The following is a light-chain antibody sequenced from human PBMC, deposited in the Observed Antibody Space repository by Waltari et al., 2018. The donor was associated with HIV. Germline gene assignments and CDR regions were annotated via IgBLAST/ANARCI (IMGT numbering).Light chain of an antibody. Sequence: DIQMTQSPSSQPASVGDSVTITCRASQSISNYLNWYQQKPGKAPSLLIYGASRLQSGVPSRFSGSGSGTDFTLTISSLQAEDFATYYCQQSYTTPPWTFGQGTKVEI. CDR1: QSISNY. CDR3: QQSYTTPPWT. CDR2: GAS. J-gene: IGKJ1*01. V-gene: IGKV1-39*01.